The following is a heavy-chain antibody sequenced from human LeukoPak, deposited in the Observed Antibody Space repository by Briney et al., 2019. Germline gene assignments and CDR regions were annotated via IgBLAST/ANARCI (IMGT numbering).Heavy chain of an antibody. CDR2: INHSGST. J-gene: IGHJ4*02. CDR1: GGSFSGYY. V-gene: IGHV4-34*01. D-gene: IGHD4-11*01. CDR3: ARQYSNYPDY. Sequence: SETLSLTCAVYGGSFSGYYWSWIRQPPGKGLEWIGEINHSGSTNYNPSLKSRVTISVDTSKNQFSLKLSSVTAADTAVYYCARQYSNYPDYWGQGTLVTVSS.